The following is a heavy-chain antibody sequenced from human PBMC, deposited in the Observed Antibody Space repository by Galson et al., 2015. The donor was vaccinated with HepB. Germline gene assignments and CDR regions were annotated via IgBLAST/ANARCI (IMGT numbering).Heavy chain of an antibody. J-gene: IGHJ6*03. Sequence: SCKASGGAFSSNAISWVRQAPGQGLEWMGGIIPILGIANYAQKFQGRVTITADKSTSTAYMELNSLRSEDTAVYYCARDSQDIVVVPAVIRYYYYYYMDVWGKGATVTVSS. D-gene: IGHD2-2*01. V-gene: IGHV1-69*10. CDR1: GGAFSSNA. CDR3: ARDSQDIVVVPAVIRYYYYYYMDV. CDR2: IIPILGIA.